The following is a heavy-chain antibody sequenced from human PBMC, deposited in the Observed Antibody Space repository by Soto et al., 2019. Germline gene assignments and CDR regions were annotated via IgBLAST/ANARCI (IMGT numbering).Heavy chain of an antibody. J-gene: IGHJ4*02. CDR2: IKQDGSEK. D-gene: IGHD3-10*01. Sequence: PGGSLRLSCAASGFTFSSYWMSWVRQAPGKGLEWVANIKQDGSEKYYVDSVKGRFTISRDNAKNSLYLQMNSLRAEDTAVYYRAREIWLAQVSPDYWGQEPLVTVSS. CDR1: GFTFSSYW. CDR3: AREIWLAQVSPDY. V-gene: IGHV3-7*01.